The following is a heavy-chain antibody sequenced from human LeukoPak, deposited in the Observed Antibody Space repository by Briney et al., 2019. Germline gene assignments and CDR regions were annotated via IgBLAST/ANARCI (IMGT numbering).Heavy chain of an antibody. J-gene: IGHJ3*02. Sequence: SETLSLTCTVSGGSISSSSYYWGWIRQPPGKGLEWIGYIYYSGSTNYNPSLKSRVTISVDTSKNQFSLKLSSVTAADTAVYYCARGLSQYYGSGSYYLDAFDIWGQGTMVTVSS. CDR1: GGSISSSSYY. V-gene: IGHV4-61*05. CDR3: ARGLSQYYGSGSYYLDAFDI. D-gene: IGHD3-10*01. CDR2: IYYSGST.